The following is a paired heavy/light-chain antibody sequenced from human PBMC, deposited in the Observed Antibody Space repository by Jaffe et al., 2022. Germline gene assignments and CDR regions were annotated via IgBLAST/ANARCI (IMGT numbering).Heavy chain of an antibody. CDR3: AKDLDYSLFTGEPN. V-gene: IGHV3-30*02. J-gene: IGHJ4*02. CDR2: IRYDGSNK. Sequence: QVQLVESGGGVVQPGGSLELSCAASGFTFKNYGMHWVRQAPGKGLEWVAFIRYDGSNKFYADSVKGRCTISRDNSKSTQFLQLNRLRIDDTAVYYCAKDLDYSLFTGEPNWGQGTLVTVSS. D-gene: IGHD3-9*01. CDR1: GFTFKNYG.
Light chain of an antibody. CDR2: ETS. V-gene: IGKV3-11*01. Sequence: EIVLTQSPATLSLSPGERATLSCRASQSVNKYLAWYQQKPGQAPRLLIYETSNRATGIPARFSGSGSGTDFTLSISSLEPEDFAVYYCQHRRTWPPALTFGGGTKVEIK. J-gene: IGKJ4*01. CDR1: QSVNKY. CDR3: QHRRTWPPALT.